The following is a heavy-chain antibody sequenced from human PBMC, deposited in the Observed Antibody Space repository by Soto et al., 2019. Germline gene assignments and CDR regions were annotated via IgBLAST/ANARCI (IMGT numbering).Heavy chain of an antibody. D-gene: IGHD6-13*01. Sequence: GGSLRLSCAASGFTFSSHAMTWVRQAPGKGLEWVSGLSDSGDSIYYADSVKGRFTIYRDNSMNTLYLQMNTLRVEDTAVYYCAKVSSSWYAGFFDLWGQGTLVTVSS. CDR3: AKVSSSWYAGFFDL. CDR1: GFTFSSHA. J-gene: IGHJ4*02. V-gene: IGHV3-23*01. CDR2: LSDSGDSI.